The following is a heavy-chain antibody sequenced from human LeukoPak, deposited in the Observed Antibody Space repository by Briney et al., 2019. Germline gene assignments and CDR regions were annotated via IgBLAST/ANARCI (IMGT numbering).Heavy chain of an antibody. J-gene: IGHJ4*02. CDR3: ARFKSGPGCSSASCTDFDY. CDR2: IYYSGST. V-gene: IGHV4-59*08. D-gene: IGHD2-2*01. CDR1: GASISSYY. Sequence: SETLSLTCTVSGASISSYYWSWIRQPPGKGLEWIGYIYYSGSTNYNPSLKSRVTISVDTSKNQFSLKVRSVTAADTAVYYCARFKSGPGCSSASCTDFDYWGQGTLVTVSS.